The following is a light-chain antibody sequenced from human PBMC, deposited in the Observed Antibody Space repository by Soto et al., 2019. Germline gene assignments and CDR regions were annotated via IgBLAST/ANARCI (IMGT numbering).Light chain of an antibody. J-gene: IGKJ4*02. V-gene: IGKV1-39*01. CDR3: QQYYSYPLT. CDR2: AAS. Sequence: QVPQSXSSLSSNKGEXXXXXXXVSQSISSYLNWYQRKXGKAPKPLIYAASXLRSGVPARFSGSGSGTDFTLNISSLQTEDFATYYCQQYYSYPLTFGGRTKVDIK. CDR1: QSISSY.